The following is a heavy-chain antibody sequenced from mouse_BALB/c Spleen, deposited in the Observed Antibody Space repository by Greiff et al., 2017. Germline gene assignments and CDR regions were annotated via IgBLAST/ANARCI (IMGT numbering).Heavy chain of an antibody. Sequence: VQLQESGPGLVAPSQSLSITCTVSGFSLTGYGVNWVRQPPGKGLEWLGMIWGDGSTDYNSALKSRLSISKDNSKSQVFLKMNSLQTDDTARYYCARNDYDWYFDVWGAGTTVTVSS. CDR1: GFSLTGYG. CDR2: IWGDGST. J-gene: IGHJ1*01. D-gene: IGHD2-4*01. CDR3: ARNDYDWYFDV. V-gene: IGHV2-6-7*01.